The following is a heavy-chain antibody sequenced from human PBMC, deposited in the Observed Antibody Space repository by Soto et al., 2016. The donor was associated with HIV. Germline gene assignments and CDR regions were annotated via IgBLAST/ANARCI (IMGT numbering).Heavy chain of an antibody. CDR1: GGTFSSYA. CDR3: ARDRVVAGRVPSY. CDR2: INPNRGGT. J-gene: IGHJ4*02. V-gene: IGHV1-2*02. Sequence: QVQLVQSGAEVKKPGSSVKVSCKASGGTFSSYAISWVRQAPGQGLEWMGWINPNRGGTNYAQKFQGRVTMTRDTSINTAYMELSRLRSDDTAVYYCARDRVVAGRVPSYWGQGTLVTVSS. D-gene: IGHD6-19*01.